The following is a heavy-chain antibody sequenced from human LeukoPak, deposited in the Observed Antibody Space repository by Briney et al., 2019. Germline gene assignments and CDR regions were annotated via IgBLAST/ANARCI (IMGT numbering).Heavy chain of an antibody. CDR3: AKERLGGNYGDYAVDY. J-gene: IGHJ4*02. V-gene: IGHV3-23*01. Sequence: PGGSLRLSCAASGFTFTSYAMSWVRQAPGKGLERVSSVSGSGDGTYYADSVKGRFTISRDNSKKTLDLHMDSLRAEDTAVYYCAKERLGGNYGDYAVDYWGQGTMVTVSS. CDR2: VSGSGDGT. CDR1: GFTFTSYA. D-gene: IGHD4-17*01.